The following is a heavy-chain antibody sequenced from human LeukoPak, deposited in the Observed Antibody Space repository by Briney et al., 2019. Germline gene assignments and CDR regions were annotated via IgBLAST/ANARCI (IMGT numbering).Heavy chain of an antibody. J-gene: IGHJ4*02. CDR3: ARENYGGVDY. CDR2: VYPGNSDT. CDR1: GYDFTSYW. V-gene: IGHV5-51*01. D-gene: IGHD3-10*01. Sequence: GESLKISCKGSGYDFTSYWIGWVRQMPGKGLEWMGIVYPGNSDTRYSPSFQGQVTISADYSIRTAYLQWSSLKASDTAMYFCARENYGGVDYWGQGPLVTVSS.